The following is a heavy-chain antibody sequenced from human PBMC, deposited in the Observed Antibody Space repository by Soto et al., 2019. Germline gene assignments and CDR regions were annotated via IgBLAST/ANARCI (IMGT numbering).Heavy chain of an antibody. CDR1: GFTFSSYG. CDR2: IWDDGSNK. CDR3: ARAPSSGWYFDY. D-gene: IGHD6-19*01. Sequence: QVQLVESGGGVVQPGRSLRLSCAASGFTFSSYGMHWVRQAXXXXLEWVAVIWDDGSNKYYADSVKGRFTISRDNSKNTLYLQMNSLRAEDTAVYYCARAPSSGWYFDYWGQGTLVTVSS. V-gene: IGHV3-33*01. J-gene: IGHJ4*02.